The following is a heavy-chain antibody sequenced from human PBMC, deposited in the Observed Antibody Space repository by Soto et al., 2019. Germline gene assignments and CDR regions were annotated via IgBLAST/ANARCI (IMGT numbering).Heavy chain of an antibody. D-gene: IGHD2-21*01. Sequence: GGSLRLSCASSGFTLRSYGMHWVRQAPGKGLEWVASISETGDSKKYADSVKGRFTISRDNSKKKLYLQMKSLRAEDTAVYFCAKAFCDTANCLPSDSWGQGTLVTVSS. J-gene: IGHJ4*02. V-gene: IGHV3-23*01. CDR1: GFTLRSYG. CDR2: ISETGDSK. CDR3: AKAFCDTANCLPSDS.